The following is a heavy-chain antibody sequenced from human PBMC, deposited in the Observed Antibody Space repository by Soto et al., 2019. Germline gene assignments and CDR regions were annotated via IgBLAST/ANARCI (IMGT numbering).Heavy chain of an antibody. CDR2: ISHEGSEK. Sequence: PGGSLRLSCAASGFNFNIFGMHWVRQAPGKGLEWVASISHEGSEKFYADSVKGRFTISRDNSEKTLSLQMVSLRSEDTAVYYCAAEYNWNYNPPEFDYWGQGTLVTVSS. V-gene: IGHV3-30*03. CDR3: AAEYNWNYNPPEFDY. D-gene: IGHD1-7*01. J-gene: IGHJ4*02. CDR1: GFNFNIFG.